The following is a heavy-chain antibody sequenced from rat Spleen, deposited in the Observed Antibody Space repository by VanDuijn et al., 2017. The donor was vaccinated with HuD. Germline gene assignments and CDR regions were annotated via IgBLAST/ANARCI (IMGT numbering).Heavy chain of an antibody. V-gene: IGHV2-1*01. CDR1: GFSLISYS. CDR2: IWGDGST. D-gene: IGHD1-6*01. Sequence: QVQLKESGPGLVQPSQTLSLTCTVSGFSLISYSVNWVRQPPGKGLEWMGGIWGDGSTNYNSVLKSRLSISRDTSKSQVFLKMNSLQTEDTAMYFCARWKYTTDWFTYWGQGTLVTVSS. CDR3: ARWKYTTDWFTY. J-gene: IGHJ3*01.